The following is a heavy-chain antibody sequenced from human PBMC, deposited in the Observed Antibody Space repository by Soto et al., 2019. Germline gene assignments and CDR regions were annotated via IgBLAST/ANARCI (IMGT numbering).Heavy chain of an antibody. CDR3: ARDPVASLVDYYDSSGYFDY. D-gene: IGHD3-22*01. CDR2: ISSSSSTI. Sequence: GGSLRLSCAASGFTFSSYSMNWVRQAPGKGLEWVSYISSSSSTIYYADSVKGRFTISRDNAKNPLYLQMNSLRAEDTAVYYCARDPVASLVDYYDSSGYFDYWGQGTLVTVSS. J-gene: IGHJ4*02. V-gene: IGHV3-48*01. CDR1: GFTFSSYS.